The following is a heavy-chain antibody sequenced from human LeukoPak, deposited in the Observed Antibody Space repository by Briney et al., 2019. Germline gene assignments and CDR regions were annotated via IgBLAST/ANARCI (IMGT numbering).Heavy chain of an antibody. J-gene: IGHJ4*02. CDR1: GFTFSGYA. CDR2: ITADAGRR. D-gene: IGHD3-22*01. CDR3: AKRDHYDTSGYAPLFDS. V-gene: IGHV3-23*01. Sequence: PGGSLRLSCAASGFTFSGYAMSWVRQAPRKGLESVSVITADAGRRYFADSVQGRFTISRDNSKNTVYLQMNSLRGEDTAVYYCAKRDHYDTSGYAPLFDSWGQGTLVTVSS.